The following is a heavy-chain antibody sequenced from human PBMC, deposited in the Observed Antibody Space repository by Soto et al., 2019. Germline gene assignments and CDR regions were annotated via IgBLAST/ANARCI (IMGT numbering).Heavy chain of an antibody. CDR2: VNPSGGHT. Sequence: QVQLVQSGAEVKKPGASVKVSCKASGDTFTDYYIHWVRQAPGQWLEWMGTVNPSGGHTTYAQNFLGRMTMTRYTSTSTLYMELTSLTSEDTAVYYCARGGHVVVVTAALDYWGQGTLVTVSS. CDR1: GDTFTDYY. CDR3: ARGGHVVVVTAALDY. D-gene: IGHD2-21*02. V-gene: IGHV1-46*01. J-gene: IGHJ4*02.